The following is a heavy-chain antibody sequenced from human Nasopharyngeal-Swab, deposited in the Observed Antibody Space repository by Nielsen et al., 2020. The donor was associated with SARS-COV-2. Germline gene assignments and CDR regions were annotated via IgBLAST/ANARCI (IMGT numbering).Heavy chain of an antibody. J-gene: IGHJ3*02. CDR1: GYTFTSYY. CDR3: ARESVNDAFDI. V-gene: IGHV1-46*01. Sequence: ASVKVSCKASGYTFTSYYMHWVRQAPGQGLEWMGIINPSGGGTSYAQKFQGRVTMTRDTSTSTVYMELSSLRSEDTAVYYCARESVNDAFDIWGQGTMVTVSS. CDR2: INPSGGGT.